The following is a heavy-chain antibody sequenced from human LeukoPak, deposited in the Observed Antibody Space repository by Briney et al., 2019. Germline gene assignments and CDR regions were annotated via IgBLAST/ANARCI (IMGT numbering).Heavy chain of an antibody. CDR2: INPNSGGT. CDR1: GYTFTGYY. CDR3: ARDKSGGYNWFDP. V-gene: IGHV1-2*06. J-gene: IGHJ5*02. Sequence: ASVKVPCKASGYTFTGYYMHWVRQAPGQGLEWMGRINPNSGGTNYAQKFQGRVTMTRDTSISTAYMELSRLRSDDTAVYYCARDKSGGYNWFDPWGQGTLVTVSS. D-gene: IGHD3-16*01.